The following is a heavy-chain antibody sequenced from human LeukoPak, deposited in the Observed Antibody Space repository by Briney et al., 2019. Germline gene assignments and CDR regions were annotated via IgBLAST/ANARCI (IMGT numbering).Heavy chain of an antibody. Sequence: GGSLRLSRAASGFTFSNYAMHWVRQAPGKGLEYVSAISSNGGSTYYANSVKGRFTISRDNSKNALYLQMGSLRAEDMAVYYCALQSRDFDSSGFYFDYWGRGTLVTVSS. CDR1: GFTFSNYA. CDR2: ISSNGGST. CDR3: ALQSRDFDSSGFYFDY. J-gene: IGHJ4*02. V-gene: IGHV3-64*01. D-gene: IGHD3-22*01.